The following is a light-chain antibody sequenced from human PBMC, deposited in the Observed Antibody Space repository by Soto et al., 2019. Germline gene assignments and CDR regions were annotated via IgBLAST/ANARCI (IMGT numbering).Light chain of an antibody. CDR2: KAS. V-gene: IGKV1-5*03. CDR3: QQYGSSLT. CDR1: QSISSW. J-gene: IGKJ5*01. Sequence: DIQMTQSPSTLSASLGDRVTITCRASQSISSWLAWYQQKPGKAPKLLIYKASSLESGVPSRFSGSGSGTEFTLTISRLEPEDFAVYYCQQYGSSLTFGQGTRLEIK.